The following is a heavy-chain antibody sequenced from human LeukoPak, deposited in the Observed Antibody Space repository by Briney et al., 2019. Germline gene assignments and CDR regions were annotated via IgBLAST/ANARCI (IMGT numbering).Heavy chain of an antibody. V-gene: IGHV4-34*01. D-gene: IGHD5-12*01. J-gene: IGHJ4*02. CDR1: GGSFSGYY. Sequence: SETLSLTCAVYGGSFSGYYWSWIRQPPGKGLEWIGEINHSGSTNYNPSLKSRVTISVDTSKNQFSLKLSSVTAADTAVYYCARGYSGYSGFDYWGQGTLVTVSS. CDR3: ARGYSGYSGFDY. CDR2: INHSGST.